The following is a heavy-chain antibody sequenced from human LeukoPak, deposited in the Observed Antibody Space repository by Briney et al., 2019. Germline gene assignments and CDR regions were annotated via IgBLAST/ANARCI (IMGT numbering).Heavy chain of an antibody. Sequence: QSGGSLRLSCAASGFTFSSYAMSWVPQAPGEGLEWVSAISGSGGSTYYADSVKGRFTISRDNSKNTLYLQMSSLRAEDTAVYYCAKGGGWSPAVLFDYWGQGTLVTVSS. CDR2: ISGSGGST. CDR3: AKGGGWSPAVLFDY. D-gene: IGHD6-19*01. CDR1: GFTFSSYA. V-gene: IGHV3-23*01. J-gene: IGHJ4*02.